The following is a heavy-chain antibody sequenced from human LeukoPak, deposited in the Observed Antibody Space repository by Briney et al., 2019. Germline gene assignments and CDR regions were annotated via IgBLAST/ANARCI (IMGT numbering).Heavy chain of an antibody. V-gene: IGHV4-34*01. CDR2: IRHSGST. CDR1: GGSFNGYY. Sequence: SETLSLTCDVSGGSFNGYYWSWIRQAPGKGLEWIGEIRHSGSTNYNPSLKGRVTVSVDTSKNQFSLRLTSVTAADTAVYYCARRGSWTYYYAMDVWGQGTTVTVSS. CDR3: ARRGSWTYYYAMDV. D-gene: IGHD6-13*01. J-gene: IGHJ6*02.